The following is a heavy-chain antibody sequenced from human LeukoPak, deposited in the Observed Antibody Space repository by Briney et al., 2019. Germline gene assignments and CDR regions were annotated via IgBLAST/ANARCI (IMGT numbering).Heavy chain of an antibody. CDR2: FDPEDGET. V-gene: IGHV1-24*01. Sequence: ASVKVSCKVSGYTLTELSMHWVRQAPGKGLEWMGGFDPEDGETIYAQKFQGRVTMTEDTSTDTAYMELSSLRSEDTAVYYCATRSSNAYGLTYYGMDVWGKGTTVTASS. CDR1: GYTLTELS. CDR3: ATRSSNAYGLTYYGMDV. J-gene: IGHJ6*04. D-gene: IGHD3-10*01.